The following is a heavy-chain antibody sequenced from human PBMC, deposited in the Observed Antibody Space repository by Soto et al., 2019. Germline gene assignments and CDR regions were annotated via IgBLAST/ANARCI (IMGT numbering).Heavy chain of an antibody. D-gene: IGHD6-13*01. CDR2: ISSSSSYI. CDR3: ARGGGSSWYRPFGLERFNWFDP. J-gene: IGHJ5*02. CDR1: GFTFSSYS. V-gene: IGHV3-21*01. Sequence: GGSLRLSCAASGFTFSSYSMNWVRQAPGKGLEWVSSISSSSSYIYYADSVKGRFTISRDNAKNSLYLQMNSLRAEDTAVYYCARGGGSSWYRPFGLERFNWFDPWGQGTLVTVSS.